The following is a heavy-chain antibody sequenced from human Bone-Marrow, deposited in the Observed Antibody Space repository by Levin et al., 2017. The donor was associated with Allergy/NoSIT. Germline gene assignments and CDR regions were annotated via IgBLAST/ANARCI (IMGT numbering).Heavy chain of an antibody. CDR1: GFTFSSAW. CDR3: TIEGYGDFHAL. CDR2: IKSKTHGGTT. V-gene: IGHV3-15*01. D-gene: IGHD4-17*01. J-gene: IGHJ4*02. Sequence: GGSLRLSCAASGFTFSSAWMSWVRQAPGKGLEWIGLIKSKTHGGTTDYAAPLQGRFTISRDDSENTLFLQINSLKTEDTAMYYCTIEGYGDFHALWGQGTPVIVSS.